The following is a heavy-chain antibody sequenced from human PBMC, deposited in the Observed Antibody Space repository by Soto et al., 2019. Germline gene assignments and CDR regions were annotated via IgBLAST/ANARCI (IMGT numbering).Heavy chain of an antibody. CDR3: ARRGSGGDYDY. D-gene: IGHD1-26*01. Sequence: EVQLLESGGGLVQPGGSLRLSCAASGFTFSSYAMRWVRQAPGKGLEWVSAISGSGDSTYYADSVKGRFTISRDNSKNTVYLPMNSLSGEAAAVYYCARRGSGGDYDYWGQGTLVTVSS. CDR2: ISGSGDST. CDR1: GFTFSSYA. J-gene: IGHJ4*02. V-gene: IGHV3-23*01.